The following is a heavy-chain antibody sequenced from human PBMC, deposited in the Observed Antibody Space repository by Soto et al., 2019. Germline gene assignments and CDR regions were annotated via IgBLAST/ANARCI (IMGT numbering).Heavy chain of an antibody. CDR2: ISGSGDTI. V-gene: IGHV3-11*01. CDR3: VSHRVRSPGVGY. CDR1: GFTFSDYY. Sequence: QVQLVESGGGLVKPEGSLRLSCAASGFTFSDYYMSWFRQAPGKGLEWVSYISGSGDTIYNTDSVKSRFTNSRDNSKKAMYLQANTLRAQDTAVYCWVSHRVRSPGVGYGGQGTLVTVSS. D-gene: IGHD7-27*01. J-gene: IGHJ4*02.